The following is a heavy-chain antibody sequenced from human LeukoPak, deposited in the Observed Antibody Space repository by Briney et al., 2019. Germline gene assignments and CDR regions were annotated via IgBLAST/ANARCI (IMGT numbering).Heavy chain of an antibody. D-gene: IGHD6-13*01. Sequence: GGSLSLFCAASGFTHRNYWMSWLRPAAAKGLAWVANIKQVGSEKYYVDSVKCGVTITRDNAKNPMYLQMNSLRAEDRAVYYCAREVIAAAGGGFDYWGQGTLVTVSS. J-gene: IGHJ4*02. CDR1: GFTHRNYW. CDR2: IKQVGSEK. V-gene: IGHV3-7*01. CDR3: AREVIAAAGGGFDY.